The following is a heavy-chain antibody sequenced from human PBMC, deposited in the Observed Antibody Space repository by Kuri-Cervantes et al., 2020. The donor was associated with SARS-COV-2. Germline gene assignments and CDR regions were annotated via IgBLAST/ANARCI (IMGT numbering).Heavy chain of an antibody. CDR1: GGTFSSYA. CDR3: ARDRGYCSGGSCYSEGVHFDY. V-gene: IGHV1-69*06. J-gene: IGHJ4*02. CDR2: IIPIFGTA. D-gene: IGHD2-15*01. Sequence: SVTVSCKASGGTFSSYAISWVRQAPGQGLEWMGGIIPIFGTANYAQKFQGRVTITADKSTSTAYMELSSLRSEDTAVYYCARDRGYCSGGSCYSEGVHFDYWGQGTLVTVSS.